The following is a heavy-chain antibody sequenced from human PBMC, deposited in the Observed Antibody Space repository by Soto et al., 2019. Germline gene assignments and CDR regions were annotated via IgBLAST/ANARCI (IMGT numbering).Heavy chain of an antibody. J-gene: IGHJ6*04. Sequence: AGGSLRLSCAASGFTVSSKYMSWVRQAPGKGLEWVSLIQSGGPTYYADSVKGRFTISRDTSENTVHLQMDSLRAEDTAVYYCARDDVLCDGGRCYGVPLDVWGKGTKVTVSS. V-gene: IGHV3-66*01. CDR2: IQSGGPT. D-gene: IGHD2-15*01. CDR3: ARDDVLCDGGRCYGVPLDV. CDR1: GFTVSSKY.